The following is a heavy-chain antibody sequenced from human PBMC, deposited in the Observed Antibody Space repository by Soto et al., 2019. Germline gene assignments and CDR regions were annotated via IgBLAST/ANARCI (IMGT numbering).Heavy chain of an antibody. CDR2: ISYDGSNK. V-gene: IGHV3-30*18. CDR1: GFTFSSYG. D-gene: IGHD2-2*01. Sequence: QVQLVESGGGVVQPGRSLRLSSAASGFTFSSYGMHWVRQAPGNGLESVAVISYDGSNKYYADSVKGRFTISRDNSKNTLYLQMNSLRAEDTAVYYCAKGPAIVLVPAAMNYYYGMDVWGQGTTVTVSS. J-gene: IGHJ6*02. CDR3: AKGPAIVLVPAAMNYYYGMDV.